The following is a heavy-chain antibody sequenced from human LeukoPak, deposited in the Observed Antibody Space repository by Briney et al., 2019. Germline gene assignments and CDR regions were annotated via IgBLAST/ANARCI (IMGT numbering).Heavy chain of an antibody. Sequence: PSETLSLTCAVYGGSFSGYYWSWIRQPPGKGLEWIGEINHSGSTYYNPSLKSRVTISVDTSKNQFSLKLSSVTPADTAVYYCARSSIYYYYYYYMDVWGKGTTVTVSS. CDR1: GGSFSGYY. D-gene: IGHD2/OR15-2a*01. CDR3: ARSSIYYYYYYYMDV. CDR2: INHSGST. V-gene: IGHV4-34*01. J-gene: IGHJ6*03.